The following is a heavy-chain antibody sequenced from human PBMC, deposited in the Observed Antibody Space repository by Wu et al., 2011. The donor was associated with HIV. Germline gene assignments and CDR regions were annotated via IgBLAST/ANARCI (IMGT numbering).Heavy chain of an antibody. CDR1: GGAFHSYA. Sequence: QLLQSGAELKKPGSAVKVSCELSGGAFHSYAINWVRQAPGQGLEWVGRIVPSFVTANSAQRFQGRLAISADTSTNTVYMELSSLKFEDTAVYYCARDLTAVERNYVLGYMDVWAKGPRSPS. CDR2: IVPSFVTA. J-gene: IGHJ6*03. CDR3: ARDLTAVERNYVLGYMDV. V-gene: IGHV1-69*14. D-gene: IGHD1-7*01.